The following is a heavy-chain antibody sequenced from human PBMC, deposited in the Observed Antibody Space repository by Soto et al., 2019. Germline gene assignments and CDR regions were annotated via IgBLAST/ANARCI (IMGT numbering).Heavy chain of an antibody. Sequence: EVQLVESGGGLVRPGGSLRLSCTASGFTFTNAWMHWVRQAPGKGLEWIGRLKSKTDGGATDYAAPVKGRFTISRDDSKNTLYLQMNSLKTEDSAVYYCTAPADPDDWYGNYAFDIWGQGTMVTVSS. CDR3: TAPADPDDWYGNYAFDI. CDR1: GFTFTNAW. J-gene: IGHJ3*02. D-gene: IGHD3-9*01. V-gene: IGHV3-15*01. CDR2: LKSKTDGGAT.